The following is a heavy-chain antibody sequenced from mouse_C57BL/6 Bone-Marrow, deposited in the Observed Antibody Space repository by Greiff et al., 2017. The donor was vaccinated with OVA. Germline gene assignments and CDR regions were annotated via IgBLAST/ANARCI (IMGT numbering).Heavy chain of an antibody. J-gene: IGHJ3*01. D-gene: IGHD1-1*01. CDR2: IHPNSGST. CDR1: GYTFTSYW. Sequence: QVQLQQPGAELVKPGASVKLSCKASGYTFTSYWMHWVKQRPGQGLEWIGMIHPNSGSTNYNEKFKSKATLTVDKSSSTAYMQLSSLTSEDSAVYYCARCNYGRAWFAYWGQGTLVTVSA. V-gene: IGHV1-64*01. CDR3: ARCNYGRAWFAY.